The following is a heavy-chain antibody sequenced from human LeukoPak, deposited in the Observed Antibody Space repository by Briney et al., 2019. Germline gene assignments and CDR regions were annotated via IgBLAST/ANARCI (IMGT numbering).Heavy chain of an antibody. CDR1: GGTFSSYA. D-gene: IGHD4-17*01. CDR3: ARDLTYGAETRGYYMDV. CDR2: IIPIFGTA. J-gene: IGHJ6*03. Sequence: ASVKVSCKASGGTFSSYAISWVRQAPGQGLEWMGGIIPIFGTANYAQKFQGRVTITADKSTSTAYMELSSLRSEDTAVYYCARDLTYGAETRGYYMDVWGKGTTVTVSS. V-gene: IGHV1-69*06.